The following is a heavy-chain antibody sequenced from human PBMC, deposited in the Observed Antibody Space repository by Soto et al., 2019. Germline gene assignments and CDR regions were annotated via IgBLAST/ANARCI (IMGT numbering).Heavy chain of an antibody. J-gene: IGHJ4*03. V-gene: IGHV3-9*01. D-gene: IGHD3-22*01. Sequence: GASLRLSRAASGFPFADYAMPWVRQAPGKGLEWVSGMCWNSGSIGYADPVKGRFTISRDNPKNSLSLRMNSLRAEDTAFYYCAKDIADYYDSSGYSGFFDYWGRGT. CDR3: AKDIADYYDSSGYSGFFDY. CDR2: MCWNSGSI. CDR1: GFPFADYA.